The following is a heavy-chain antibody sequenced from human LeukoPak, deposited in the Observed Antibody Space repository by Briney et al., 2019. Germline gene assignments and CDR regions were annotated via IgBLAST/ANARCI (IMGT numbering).Heavy chain of an antibody. Sequence: GGSLRLSCAASGFTFSSYSMNWVRQAPGKGLEWVSSISSSSSYIYYADSVKGRFTISRDNAKNSLYLQMNGLRAEDTAVYYCARDDTAAGTLDYWGQGTLVTVSS. CDR3: ARDDTAAGTLDY. CDR2: ISSSSSYI. D-gene: IGHD6-13*01. CDR1: GFTFSSYS. J-gene: IGHJ4*02. V-gene: IGHV3-21*01.